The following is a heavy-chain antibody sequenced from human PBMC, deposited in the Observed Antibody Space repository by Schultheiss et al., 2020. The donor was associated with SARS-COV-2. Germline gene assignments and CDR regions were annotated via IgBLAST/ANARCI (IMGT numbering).Heavy chain of an antibody. CDR1: GGSISSYY. Sequence: SQTLSLTCTVSGGSISSYYWRWVRQPPGKGLEWIGSIHYSGSTYYNPSLKSRVTISVDTSKKQFSLKLSSVTAADTAVYYCARDPQLGYGMDVWGQGTTVTVSS. J-gene: IGHJ6*02. V-gene: IGHV4-39*07. CDR2: IHYSGST. CDR3: ARDPQLGYGMDV. D-gene: IGHD6-13*01.